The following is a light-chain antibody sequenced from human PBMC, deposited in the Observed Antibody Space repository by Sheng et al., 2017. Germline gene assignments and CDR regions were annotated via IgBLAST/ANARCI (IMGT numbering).Light chain of an antibody. J-gene: IGKJ1*01. CDR3: QQYGSSPWT. CDR2: DAS. Sequence: EIVLTQSPATLSLSPGERATLSCRASQSVSSYLAWYQQKPGQAPRLLIYDASNRATGIPARFSGSGSGTDFTFTISGLEPEDFAVYYCQQYGSSPWTFGQGTKVEIK. CDR1: QSVSSY. V-gene: IGKV3-20*01.